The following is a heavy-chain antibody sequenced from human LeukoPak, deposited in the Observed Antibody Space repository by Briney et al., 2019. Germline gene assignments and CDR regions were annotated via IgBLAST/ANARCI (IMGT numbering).Heavy chain of an antibody. CDR1: GYTFTSYG. CDR3: ASTGDDEGFDP. V-gene: IGHV1-18*01. CDR2: ISAYNGNT. J-gene: IGHJ5*02. D-gene: IGHD3-16*01. Sequence: ASVKVSCKASGYTFTSYGISWVRQPPGQGLEWMGWISAYNGNTNYAQKLQGRVTMTTDTSTSTAYMELRSMRSDDTAVYYCASTGDDEGFDPWGQGTLVTVSS.